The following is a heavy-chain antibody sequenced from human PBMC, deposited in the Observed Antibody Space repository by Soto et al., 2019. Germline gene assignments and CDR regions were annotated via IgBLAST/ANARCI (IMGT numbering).Heavy chain of an antibody. D-gene: IGHD3-10*01. CDR1: GFTFSSYA. V-gene: IGHV3-23*01. CDR2: ISGSGGST. J-gene: IGHJ6*02. Sequence: GGSLRLSCAASGFTFSSYAMSWVRQAPGKGLEGVSAISGSGGSTYYADSVKGRCTISRDNSKNTISLHINSLRAEDTAVYHCAKWYYGSGSYPTYYYYYYGMDVWGQGTTVTVSS. CDR3: AKWYYGSGSYPTYYYYYYGMDV.